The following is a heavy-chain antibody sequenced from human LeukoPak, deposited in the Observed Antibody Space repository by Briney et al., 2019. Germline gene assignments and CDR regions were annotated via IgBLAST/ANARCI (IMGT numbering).Heavy chain of an antibody. CDR1: GGSISSSSYY. J-gene: IGHJ6*03. Sequence: KPSETLSLTCTVSGGSISSSSYYWGWIRQPPGKGLEWIGSIYYSGSTYYNPSLKSRVTISVDTSKNQFSLKLSSVTAADTAVYYCARDPKSPYYYMDVWGKGTTVTVSS. CDR3: ARDPKSPYYYMDV. CDR2: IYYSGST. V-gene: IGHV4-39*07.